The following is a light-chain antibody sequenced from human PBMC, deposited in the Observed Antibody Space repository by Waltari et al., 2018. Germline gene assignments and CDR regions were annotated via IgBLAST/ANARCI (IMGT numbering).Light chain of an antibody. V-gene: IGKV4-1*01. CDR3: QQYYTILRT. CDR1: QSVLYSSNNKNF. J-gene: IGKJ1*01. Sequence: DIVMTQSPDSLAVSLGERATINCTSSQSVLYSSNNKNFLAWYQQKPRQPPRLLIYWASTRESGVPDRFSGSGSGTNFTLTINSLQAEDVAVYYCQQYYTILRTFGQGTKVEIK. CDR2: WAS.